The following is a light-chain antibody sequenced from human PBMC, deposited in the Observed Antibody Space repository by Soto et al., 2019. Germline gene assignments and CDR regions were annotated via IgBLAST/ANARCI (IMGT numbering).Light chain of an antibody. CDR1: ALPKKY. J-gene: IGLJ1*01. CDR2: KDD. CDR3: RSIDGTGSLYV. V-gene: IGLV3-25*03. Sequence: SYELTQSPSVSVSPGQTSRITCSGDALPKKYVYWYQLRPGQAPLLIVYKDDERPSGIPERFSGPSSGPTATLTISGVQAADEADYYCRSIDGTGSLYVLGGGTKLTVL.